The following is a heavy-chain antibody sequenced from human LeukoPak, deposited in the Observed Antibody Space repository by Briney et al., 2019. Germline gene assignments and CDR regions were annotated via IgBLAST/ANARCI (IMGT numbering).Heavy chain of an antibody. CDR3: ARGKTIREADPFDY. J-gene: IGHJ4*02. CDR2: ISTYSGTP. CDR1: GYTFTNYG. V-gene: IGHV1-18*01. Sequence: VASVKVSCKASGYTFTNYGISWVRQAPGQGLEWMGWISTYSGTPNYAQKLQGRVTMTTDTSTNTAYMDLRSLRSDDTAVYYCARGKTIREADPFDYWGQGTLVTVSS. D-gene: IGHD1-1*01.